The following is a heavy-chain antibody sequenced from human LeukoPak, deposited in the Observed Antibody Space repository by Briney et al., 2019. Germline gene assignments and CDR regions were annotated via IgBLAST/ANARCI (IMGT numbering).Heavy chain of an antibody. CDR1: GYIFDIYA. CDR2: INTNTGNP. Sequence: VASVKVSCTASGYIFDIYAMIWVRQAPGQGLELMGWINTNTGNPTYAQGFTGRFVFSLDTSVSTAYLQISSLKAEDTAVYYCARDYTLTLGTTTYFQHWGQGTLVTVSS. D-gene: IGHD1-7*01. J-gene: IGHJ1*01. CDR3: ARDYTLTLGTTTYFQH. V-gene: IGHV7-4-1*02.